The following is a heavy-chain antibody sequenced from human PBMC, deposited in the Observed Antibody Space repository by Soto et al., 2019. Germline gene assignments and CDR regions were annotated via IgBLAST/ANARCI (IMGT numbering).Heavy chain of an antibody. D-gene: IGHD3-16*01. CDR2: MNPGSGDT. J-gene: IGHJ5*02. CDR3: ARMATFGSLNWFDP. V-gene: IGHV1-8*01. CDR1: GYIFTNND. Sequence: ASVKVSCKASGYIFTNNDVSWVRQSTGQGLEWMGWMNPGSGDTGYAQKFQGRVTMTRDISIATAYMELSSLRSDDTAIYYCARMATFGSLNWFDPWGQGTLVTVSS.